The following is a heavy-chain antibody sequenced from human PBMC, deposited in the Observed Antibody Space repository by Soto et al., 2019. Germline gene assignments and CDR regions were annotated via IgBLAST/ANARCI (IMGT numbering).Heavy chain of an antibody. D-gene: IGHD3-10*01. V-gene: IGHV3-30-3*01. Sequence: ESGGGVVQPGRSLRLSCAASGFTFGSFGFHWVHQAPGKGLEWLAIISDDGSTKYLADSVKGRFTISRDNAKNTLYLQMNSLRAEDTAVDYCARDVTSSGVPYFAYWGKGTLGTVSS. J-gene: IGHJ4*02. CDR2: ISDDGSTK. CDR1: GFTFGSFG. CDR3: ARDVTSSGVPYFAY.